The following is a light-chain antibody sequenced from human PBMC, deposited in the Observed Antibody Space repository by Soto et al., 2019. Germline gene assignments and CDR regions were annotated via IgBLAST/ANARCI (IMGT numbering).Light chain of an antibody. CDR1: QTVNAW. CDR2: DAS. CDR3: QQYGSSPYT. J-gene: IGKJ2*01. Sequence: DIQMTQSPSTLSASLGDRVTITCRASQTVNAWLAWYQHKPGKAPKPLIYDASILESGVPARFSGSGSGTEFILTITRLEPEDFAVYYCQQYGSSPYTFGQGTKLEI. V-gene: IGKV1-5*01.